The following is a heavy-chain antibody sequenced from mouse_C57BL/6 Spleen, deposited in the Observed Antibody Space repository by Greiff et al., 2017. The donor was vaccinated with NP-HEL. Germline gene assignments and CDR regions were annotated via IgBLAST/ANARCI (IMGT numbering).Heavy chain of an antibody. V-gene: IGHV2-9*01. D-gene: IGHD3-2*02. CDR2: IWGGGST. Sequence: QVQLQQSGPGLVEPSQSLSITCTVSGFSFTSYGVDWVRQPPGKGLEWLGVIWGGGSTNYNSALMSRLSISKDNSNSQVFLIMNRLHTDYTAMYYCASGRGYAMDYWGQGTSVTVSS. CDR3: ASGRGYAMDY. J-gene: IGHJ4*01. CDR1: GFSFTSYG.